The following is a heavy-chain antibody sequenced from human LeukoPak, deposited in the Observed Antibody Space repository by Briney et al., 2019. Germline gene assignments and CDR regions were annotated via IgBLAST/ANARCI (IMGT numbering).Heavy chain of an antibody. J-gene: IGHJ6*03. CDR1: GYTFTNYW. V-gene: IGHV5-51*01. D-gene: IGHD5/OR15-5a*01. CDR3: ARTVYGYYYYMDV. CDR2: IYPGDSDT. Sequence: GESLKISCKGSGYTFTNYWIAWVRQMPGKGLEWMGIIYPGDSDTRYSPSFQGQVTISADKSISTAYLQWSSLKASDTAMYYCARTVYGYYYYMDVWGKGTTVTVSS.